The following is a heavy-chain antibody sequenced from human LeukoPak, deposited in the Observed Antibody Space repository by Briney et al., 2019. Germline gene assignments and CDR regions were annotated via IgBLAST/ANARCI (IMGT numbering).Heavy chain of an antibody. CDR1: GFTFRNYV. CDR3: AREGYYGSGSPPSLYFDY. CDR2: TSSDLNVK. D-gene: IGHD3-10*01. V-gene: IGHV3-30-3*01. J-gene: IGHJ4*02. Sequence: GGSLRLSCAASGFTFRNYVIHWVRQTPGKGLEWVAVTSSDLNVKLYADSVKGRFTISRDNSRSTLYLQMNSLRPEDTAIYYCAREGYYGSGSPPSLYFDYWGQGTLVTVSS.